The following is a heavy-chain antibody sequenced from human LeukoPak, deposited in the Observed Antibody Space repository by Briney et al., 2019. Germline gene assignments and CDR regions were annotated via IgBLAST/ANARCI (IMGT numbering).Heavy chain of an antibody. J-gene: IGHJ4*02. V-gene: IGHV1-69*05. D-gene: IGHD3-10*01. CDR2: IIPIFGTA. Sequence: GSSVRVACKASGGTFSSDAISWVRQAPGQGLEWMGGIIPIFGTAKYVQKFHGRVTLTTEKSPRTTCMELSSLRSEGTAVYYCAKFRDSYGRNYWGQGTLVTVSS. CDR1: GGTFSSDA. CDR3: AKFRDSYGRNY.